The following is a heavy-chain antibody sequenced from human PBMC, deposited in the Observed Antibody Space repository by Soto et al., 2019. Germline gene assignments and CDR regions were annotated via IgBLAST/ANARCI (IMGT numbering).Heavy chain of an antibody. Sequence: QVQLVQSGAEVKKPGSSVKVSCKASGGTFSSYAISWVRQAPGQGLEWMGGIIPIFGTANYAQKFQGRVTITADESTSTAYMELSSLRSEDTAVYYCARGELRWELPYYYFDYWGQGILVTVSS. CDR2: IIPIFGTA. D-gene: IGHD1-26*01. V-gene: IGHV1-69*01. CDR1: GGTFSSYA. CDR3: ARGELRWELPYYYFDY. J-gene: IGHJ4*02.